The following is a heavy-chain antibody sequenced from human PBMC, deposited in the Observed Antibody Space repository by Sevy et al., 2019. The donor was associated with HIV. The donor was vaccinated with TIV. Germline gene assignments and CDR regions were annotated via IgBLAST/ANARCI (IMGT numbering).Heavy chain of an antibody. J-gene: IGHJ4*02. CDR3: ARELGPFDY. CDR2: INTNTGNP. CDR1: GYTFTSYG. V-gene: IGHV7-4-1*02. Sequence: ASVKVSCKASGYTFTSYGINWVRQAPGQGLEWMGWINTNTGNPTYVQGFTGRFVFSLDTYVSTAYLQISSLKAEDTAVYYCARELGPFDYWGQRTLVTVSS. D-gene: IGHD7-27*01.